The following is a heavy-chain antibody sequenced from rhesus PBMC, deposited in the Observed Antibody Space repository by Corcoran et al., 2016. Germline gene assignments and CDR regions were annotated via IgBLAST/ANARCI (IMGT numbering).Heavy chain of an antibody. CDR1: GYSFTPYC. V-gene: IGHV5-2*01. D-gene: IGHD6-25*01. J-gene: IGHJ4*01. Sequence: EVQLVQSGAEVKRPGDALKISCKPSGYSFTPYCINWLRRVPGKGLEWMGSIDPSDSDTRYRPSFQGQVTISADKSISTAYLQWSSLKASDSATYYCARNSGRWTYFDYWGQGVLVTVSS. CDR3: ARNSGRWTYFDY. CDR2: IDPSDSDT.